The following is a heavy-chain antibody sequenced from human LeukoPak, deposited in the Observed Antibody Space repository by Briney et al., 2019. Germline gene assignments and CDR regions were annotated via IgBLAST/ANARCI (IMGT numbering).Heavy chain of an antibody. CDR2: IYYSGST. V-gene: IGHV4-59*08. Sequence: SETLSPTCSVSGGSISSYYWSWIRQPPGKGLEWIGYIYYSGSTNYNPSLKSRVTISVDTSKNQFSLKLSSVTAADTAVYYCASSITGTTSVYWGQGTLVTVSS. CDR3: ASSITGTTSVY. CDR1: GGSISSYY. D-gene: IGHD1-20*01. J-gene: IGHJ4*02.